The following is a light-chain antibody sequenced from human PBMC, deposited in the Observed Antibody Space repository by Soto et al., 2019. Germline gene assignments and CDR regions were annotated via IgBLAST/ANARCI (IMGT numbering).Light chain of an antibody. J-gene: IGKJ5*01. CDR2: DAS. CDR1: QSVSNY. V-gene: IGKV3-11*01. Sequence: EIVLTQSPATLSLTPGERATLSCRASQSVSNYLAWYQQKPGQAPRLLIYDASNRASGIPARFSGSGSGTEFTLTISRLEPEDFAVYYCQQYGSSGTFGQGTRLEIK. CDR3: QQYGSSGT.